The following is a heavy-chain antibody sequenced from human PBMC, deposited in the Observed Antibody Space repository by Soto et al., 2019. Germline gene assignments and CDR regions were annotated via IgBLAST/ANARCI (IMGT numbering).Heavy chain of an antibody. V-gene: IGHV3-23*01. CDR3: AKRSSGSYFDY. D-gene: IGHD3-10*01. CDR2: ISGSGDST. J-gene: IGHJ4*02. CDR1: GFTFSSYA. Sequence: EVQLLESGGGLVQPGGSLRLSCAASGFTFSSYAMSWVRQAPGKGLEWVSGISGSGDSTYYADSVKGRFTISRDNSKNKLYLQMNSLRAEDTAVYYCAKRSSGSYFDYWGQGTLVTVSS.